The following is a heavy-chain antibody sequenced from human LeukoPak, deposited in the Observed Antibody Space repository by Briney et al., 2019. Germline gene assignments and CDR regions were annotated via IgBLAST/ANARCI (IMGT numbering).Heavy chain of an antibody. CDR3: ARVICDYVRGGYRCHFDY. D-gene: IGHD3-16*02. J-gene: IGHJ4*02. CDR2: IKDDGSNI. V-gene: IGHV3-7*01. Sequence: PGGTLRLSCAASGFTFSSYCMGWVRQAPGKGLEWVGNIKDDGSNIYYLDSVRRGFTTSRDTANKSLHLQRTSMRAENTGVYFCARVICDYVRGGYRCHFDYWGQGTLVSVSS. CDR1: GFTFSSYC.